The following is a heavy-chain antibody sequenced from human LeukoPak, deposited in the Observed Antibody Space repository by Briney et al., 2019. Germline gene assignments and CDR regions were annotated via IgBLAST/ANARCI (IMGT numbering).Heavy chain of an antibody. J-gene: IGHJ4*02. CDR2: ISWNSGSI. V-gene: IGHV3-9*01. CDR1: GFTFDDYA. D-gene: IGHD5-12*01. Sequence: GGSLRLSCAASGFTFDDYAMHWVRQAPGKGLEWVSVISWNSGSIGYADSGKGRFTISRDNAKNSLYLQMNSLRAEDTALYYCAKSQEEIIVAPDYFGYWGQGTLVTVAS. CDR3: AKSQEEIIVAPDYFGY.